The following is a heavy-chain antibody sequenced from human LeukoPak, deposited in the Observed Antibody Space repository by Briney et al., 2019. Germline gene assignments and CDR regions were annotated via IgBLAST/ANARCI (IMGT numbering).Heavy chain of an antibody. D-gene: IGHD3-10*01. V-gene: IGHV1-69*13. J-gene: IGHJ4*02. Sequence: SVKVSCKASRGTFSSYAISWVRQAPGQGLEWMGGIIPIFGTANYAQKFQGRVTITADESTSTAYMELSSLRSEDTAVYYCARSGGSGSYYYDYWGQGTLVTVSS. CDR1: RGTFSSYA. CDR2: IIPIFGTA. CDR3: ARSGGSGSYYYDY.